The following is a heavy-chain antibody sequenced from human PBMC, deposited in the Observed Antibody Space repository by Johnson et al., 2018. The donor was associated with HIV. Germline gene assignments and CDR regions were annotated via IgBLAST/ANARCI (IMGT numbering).Heavy chain of an antibody. CDR3: ARAFRGGWYDAFDI. CDR1: GFTLSKYY. Sequence: VQLVESGGGLVQPGRSQRLSCAASGFTLSKYYMNWIRQAPGKGLEWVSYISGSGSTTEYADSVKGRFTISRHNAKNSLYLQMNSLRAEDTAVYYCARAFRGGWYDAFDIWGQGTRVTVSS. CDR2: ISGSGSTT. V-gene: IGHV3-11*04. D-gene: IGHD6-19*01. J-gene: IGHJ3*02.